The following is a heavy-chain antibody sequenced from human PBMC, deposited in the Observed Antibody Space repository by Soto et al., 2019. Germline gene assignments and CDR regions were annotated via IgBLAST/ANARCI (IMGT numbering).Heavy chain of an antibody. Sequence: ASVKVSCKASGYSFTSYGISWVRQAPGQGLEWMGWISAYNGNTKYAQKLQGRVTMTTDTSTSTAYMELRSLRSDDTAVYYCASDLAMAQIDYWGQGTLVTVSS. CDR1: GYSFTSYG. D-gene: IGHD6-19*01. J-gene: IGHJ4*02. CDR3: ASDLAMAQIDY. CDR2: ISAYNGNT. V-gene: IGHV1-18*01.